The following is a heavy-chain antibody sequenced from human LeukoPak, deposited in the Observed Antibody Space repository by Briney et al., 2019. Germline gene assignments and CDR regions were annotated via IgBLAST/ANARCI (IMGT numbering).Heavy chain of an antibody. D-gene: IGHD3-22*01. CDR2: IYYSGST. CDR1: GGSISSGGYY. CDR3: ARDVSYYDSSDGAFDI. Sequence: SETLSLTCTVPGGSISSGGYYWSWIRQHPGQGLEWIGYIYYSGSTYYNPSLKSRVTISVDTSKNQFSLKLSSVTAADTAVYYCARDVSYYDSSDGAFDIWGQGTMVTVSS. J-gene: IGHJ3*02. V-gene: IGHV4-31*03.